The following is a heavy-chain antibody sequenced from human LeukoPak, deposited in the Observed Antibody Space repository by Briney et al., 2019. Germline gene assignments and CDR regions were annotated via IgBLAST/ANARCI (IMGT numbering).Heavy chain of an antibody. CDR3: ASDGLDILTGYYSPPDY. CDR1: RGTFTSYA. CDR2: IIPIFGTA. V-gene: IGHV1-69*05. J-gene: IGHJ4*02. Sequence: SGKLSCKASRGTFTSYAISWVRQAPGQRLEWRGGIIPIFGTANYAQKFQGSVTSTTNESTSTAYMELRSLSSEDTAVYYCASDGLDILTGYYSPPDYWGQGTLVTVSS. D-gene: IGHD3-9*01.